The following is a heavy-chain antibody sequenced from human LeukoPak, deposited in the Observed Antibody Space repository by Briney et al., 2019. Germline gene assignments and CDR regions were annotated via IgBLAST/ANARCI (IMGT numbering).Heavy chain of an antibody. CDR3: ARVMTYCSSTSCYTQKHFDY. D-gene: IGHD2-2*02. V-gene: IGHV3-11*04. Sequence: PGGSLRLSCAASGFTFSDYYMSWIRQAPGKGLEWVSYISSSGSTIYYADSVKGRFTISRGNAKNSLYLQMNSLRAEDTAVYYCARVMTYCSSTSCYTQKHFDYWGQGTLVTVSS. CDR1: GFTFSDYY. CDR2: ISSSGSTI. J-gene: IGHJ4*02.